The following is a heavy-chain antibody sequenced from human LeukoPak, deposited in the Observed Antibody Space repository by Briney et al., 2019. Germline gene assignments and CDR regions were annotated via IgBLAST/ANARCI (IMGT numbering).Heavy chain of an antibody. CDR2: IYTSGST. D-gene: IGHD5-18*01. Sequence: SETLSLTCTVSGGSISSYYWSWIRQPAGKGLEWIGRIYTSGSTNYNPSLKSRVTISVDTSKNQFSLKLSSVTAADTAVYYCASGVDTAMVVRYWGQGTLVTVSS. J-gene: IGHJ4*02. CDR1: GGSISSYY. V-gene: IGHV4-4*07. CDR3: ASGVDTAMVVRY.